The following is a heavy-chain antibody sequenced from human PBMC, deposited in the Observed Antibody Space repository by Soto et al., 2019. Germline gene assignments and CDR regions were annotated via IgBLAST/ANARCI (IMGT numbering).Heavy chain of an antibody. CDR2: INPNSGGT. Sequence: VASVKVSCKASGYTFTGYYMHWVRQAPGQGLEWMGWINPNSGGTNYAQKFQGRVTMTRDASISTAYMELSRLRSDDTAVYYCARDEHEYSSSWYGFDYWGQGTLVTVSS. CDR3: ARDEHEYSSSWYGFDY. J-gene: IGHJ4*02. V-gene: IGHV1-2*02. D-gene: IGHD6-13*01. CDR1: GYTFTGYY.